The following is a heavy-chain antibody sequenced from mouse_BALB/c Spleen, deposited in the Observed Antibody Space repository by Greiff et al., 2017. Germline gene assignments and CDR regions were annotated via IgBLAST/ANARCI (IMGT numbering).Heavy chain of an antibody. CDR2: ILPGSGST. D-gene: IGHD2-4*01. V-gene: IGHV1-9*01. Sequence: VHLVESGAELMKPGASVKISCKATGYTFSSYWIEWVKQRPGHGLEWIGEILPGSGSTNYNEKFKGKATFTADTSSNTAYMQLSSLTSEDSAVYYCASSQGDYYDYDGYAMDYWGQGTSVTVSS. CDR1: GYTFSSYW. CDR3: ASSQGDYYDYDGYAMDY. J-gene: IGHJ4*01.